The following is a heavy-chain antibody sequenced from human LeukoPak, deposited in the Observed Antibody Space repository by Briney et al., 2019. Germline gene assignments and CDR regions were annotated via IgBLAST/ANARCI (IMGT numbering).Heavy chain of an antibody. Sequence: GGSLRLSCAASGFTFSSYAMHWVRQAPGKGLEWVAVISYDGSNKYYADSVKGRFTISRDNSENTLYLQMNSLRAEDTAVYYCARGLGSSGWYDAFDIWGQGTMATVSS. J-gene: IGHJ3*02. CDR1: GFTFSSYA. CDR2: ISYDGSNK. CDR3: ARGLGSSGWYDAFDI. D-gene: IGHD6-19*01. V-gene: IGHV3-30-3*01.